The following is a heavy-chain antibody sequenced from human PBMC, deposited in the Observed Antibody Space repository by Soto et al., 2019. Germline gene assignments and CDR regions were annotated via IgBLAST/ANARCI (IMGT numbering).Heavy chain of an antibody. Sequence: ESGGGLVQPGGSLRLSCAASGFTFSSYWMSWVRQAPGKGLEWVANIKQDGSEKYYVDSVKGRFTISRDNAKNSLYLQMNSLRAEDTAVYYCARGEVAYYYYYYYMDVWGKGTTVTVSS. CDR2: IKQDGSEK. V-gene: IGHV3-7*01. CDR1: GFTFSSYW. J-gene: IGHJ6*03. CDR3: ARGEVAYYYYYYYMDV. D-gene: IGHD2-15*01.